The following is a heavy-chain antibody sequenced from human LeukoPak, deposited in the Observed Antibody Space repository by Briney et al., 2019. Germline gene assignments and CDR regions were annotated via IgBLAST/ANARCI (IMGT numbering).Heavy chain of an antibody. Sequence: AASVKVSCKASGGTFSNYAITWVRQAPGQGLEWMGKIIPMFGTANYAQKFQGRVTITADKSTSTAYMELSSLRSEDTAVYYCAREWLNEYYYDSSGYLDWGQGTLVTVSS. D-gene: IGHD3-22*01. V-gene: IGHV1-69*06. CDR1: GGTFSNYA. J-gene: IGHJ4*02. CDR2: IIPMFGTA. CDR3: AREWLNEYYYDSSGYLD.